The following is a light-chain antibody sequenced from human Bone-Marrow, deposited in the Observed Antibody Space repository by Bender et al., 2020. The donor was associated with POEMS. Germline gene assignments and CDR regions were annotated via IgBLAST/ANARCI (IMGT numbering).Light chain of an antibody. J-gene: IGLJ3*02. CDR3: MLYLGPAKWV. Sequence: QTVVTQEPSLSVSPGGTVTLTCALSSGSVSSDYYPSWYQQTRGQAPRTLIHSTNSRSSGVPDRFSGSILGNKAALSITGAQADDESDYYCMLYLGPAKWVFGGGTKLTVL. CDR1: SGSVSSDYY. V-gene: IGLV8-61*01. CDR2: STN.